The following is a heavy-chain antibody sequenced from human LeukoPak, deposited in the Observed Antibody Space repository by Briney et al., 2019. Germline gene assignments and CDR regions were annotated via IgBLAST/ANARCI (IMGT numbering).Heavy chain of an antibody. CDR1: GFTFSDYY. V-gene: IGHV3-11*01. Sequence: PGGSLRLSCAAAGFTFSDYYISWIRQAPGKGLEWVSYISSSGSTLYYAGSVKGRFTISRDNAKNSLYLQMNSLRAEDTAVYYCARSRITIFGVYDFWGQGNLVTVSS. CDR2: ISSSGSTL. J-gene: IGHJ4*02. CDR3: ARSRITIFGVYDF. D-gene: IGHD3-3*01.